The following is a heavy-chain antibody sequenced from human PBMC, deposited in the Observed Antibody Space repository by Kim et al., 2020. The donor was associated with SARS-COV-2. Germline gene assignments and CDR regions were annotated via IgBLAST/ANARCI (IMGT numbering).Heavy chain of an antibody. CDR3: ARLHYDILTGYRDWYFDL. Sequence: KRRVTISVDTSKNPFSLKLSSVTAADTAVYYCARLHYDILTGYRDWYFDLWGRGTLVTVSS. D-gene: IGHD3-9*01. V-gene: IGHV4-59*08. J-gene: IGHJ2*01.